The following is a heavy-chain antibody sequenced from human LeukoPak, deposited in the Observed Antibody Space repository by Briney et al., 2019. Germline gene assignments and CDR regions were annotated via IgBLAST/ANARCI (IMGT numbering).Heavy chain of an antibody. D-gene: IGHD3-22*01. CDR1: GFTFSSYS. CDR2: ISSSSSYI. Sequence: GSLRLSCAASGFTFSSYSMNWVRQAPGKGLEWVSSISSSSSYIYYADSVKGRFTISRDNAKNSLYLQMNSLRAEDAAVYYCAKDLTMIVGQGRFRDYWGQGTLVTVSS. J-gene: IGHJ4*02. V-gene: IGHV3-21*04. CDR3: AKDLTMIVGQGRFRDY.